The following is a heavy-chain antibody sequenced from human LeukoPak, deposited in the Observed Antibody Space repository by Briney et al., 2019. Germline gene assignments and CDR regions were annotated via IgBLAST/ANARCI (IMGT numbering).Heavy chain of an antibody. CDR2: VSAFTGNT. CDR3: ARDVDHRFDS. D-gene: IGHD1-14*01. J-gene: IGHJ5*01. CDR1: GYTFPSKG. Sequence: ASAKVSCKASGYTFPSKGISWVRQAPGQGLEWVGWVSAFTGNTNYAQKFQDRVTMTTDTSTTTAYMELRSLGSDDTAVYYCARDVDHRFDSWGQGTLVTASS. V-gene: IGHV1-18*01.